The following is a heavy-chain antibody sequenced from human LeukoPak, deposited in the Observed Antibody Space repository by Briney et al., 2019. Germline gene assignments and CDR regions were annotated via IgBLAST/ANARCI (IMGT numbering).Heavy chain of an antibody. J-gene: IGHJ4*02. V-gene: IGHV4-38-2*02. D-gene: IGHD3-16*02. Sequence: SETLSLTCTVSTYTISNDYYWGWIRQPPGEGLEWIGPMYHSGSYYYNPSLKRRVTISVDTSKNQFSLKLSSVTAADTAVYYCARYDVWGSYRAFDYWGQGTLVTVSS. CDR2: MYHSGSY. CDR3: ARYDVWGSYRAFDY. CDR1: TYTISNDYY.